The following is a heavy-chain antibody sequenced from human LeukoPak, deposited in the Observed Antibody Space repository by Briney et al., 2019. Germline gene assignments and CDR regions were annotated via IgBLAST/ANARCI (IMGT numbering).Heavy chain of an antibody. Sequence: GGSLRLSCAASGFTFSSYAMSWVRQAPGKGLEWVANIKHDGSEKYYVDSVKGRFTISRDNAKNSMYLQMNSLRVEDTAVYYCARDDSGPHYWGQGTLVTVSS. CDR2: IKHDGSEK. J-gene: IGHJ4*02. D-gene: IGHD6-19*01. CDR1: GFTFSSYA. CDR3: ARDDSGPHY. V-gene: IGHV3-7*01.